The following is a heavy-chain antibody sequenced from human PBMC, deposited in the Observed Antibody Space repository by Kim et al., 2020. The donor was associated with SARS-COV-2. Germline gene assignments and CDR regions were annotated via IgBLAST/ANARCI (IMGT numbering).Heavy chain of an antibody. Sequence: ASVKVSCKASGYTFTSYAMNWVRQAPGQGLEWMGWINTNTGNPTYAQGFTGRLVFSLDTSVSTAYLQISSLKAEDTAVYYCARLWTTVTTSYYYYSGMEVWGQGTTVTGSS. CDR2: INTNTGNP. V-gene: IGHV7-4-1*02. CDR3: ARLWTTVTTSYYYYSGMEV. D-gene: IGHD4-17*01. CDR1: GYTFTSYA. J-gene: IGHJ6*02.